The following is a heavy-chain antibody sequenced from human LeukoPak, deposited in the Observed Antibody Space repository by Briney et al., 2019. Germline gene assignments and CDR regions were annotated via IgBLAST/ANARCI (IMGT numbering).Heavy chain of an antibody. J-gene: IGHJ5*02. Sequence: PGGSLRLSCSASGFTFSSYAMHWVRQAPGKGLQYVSVISGNGVSTSYADSVKGRFTISRDNSKNTVYLQMSSLRAEDTAVYYCARRSYCGGDCYYNWFDPWGQGTLVTVSS. V-gene: IGHV3-64D*06. CDR3: ARRSYCGGDCYYNWFDP. CDR1: GFTFSSYA. CDR2: ISGNGVST. D-gene: IGHD2-21*02.